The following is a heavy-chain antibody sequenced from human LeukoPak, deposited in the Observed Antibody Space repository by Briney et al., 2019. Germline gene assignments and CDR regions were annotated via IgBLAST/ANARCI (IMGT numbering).Heavy chain of an antibody. J-gene: IGHJ4*02. CDR2: INHSGST. CDR3: ATSYDILTGYYSPFDY. CDR1: GGSLSGYY. D-gene: IGHD3-9*01. V-gene: IGHV4-34*01. Sequence: SETLSLTCAVYGGSLSGYYWSWIRQPPGKGLEWIGEINHSGSTNYNPSLKSRVTISVDTSKNQFSLKLSSVTAADTAVYYCATSYDILTGYYSPFDYWGQGTLVTVSS.